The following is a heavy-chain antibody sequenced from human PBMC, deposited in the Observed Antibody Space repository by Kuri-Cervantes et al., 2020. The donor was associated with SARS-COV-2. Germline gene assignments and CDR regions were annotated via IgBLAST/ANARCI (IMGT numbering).Heavy chain of an antibody. Sequence: GGSLRLSCAASGFTFSFHWMSWVRQAPGKGLEWVAVISYDGSNKYYADSVKGRFTISRDNSKNTLSLQMNSLRAEDTAVYYCASACTASRHYYYYMDVWGKGTTVTVSS. CDR3: ASACTASRHYYYYMDV. CDR1: GFTFSFHW. J-gene: IGHJ6*03. CDR2: ISYDGSNK. V-gene: IGHV3-30-3*01.